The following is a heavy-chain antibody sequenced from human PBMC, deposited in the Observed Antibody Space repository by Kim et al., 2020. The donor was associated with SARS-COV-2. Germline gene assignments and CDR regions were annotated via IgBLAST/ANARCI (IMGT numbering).Heavy chain of an antibody. Sequence: SETLSLTCTVSGGSISSYYWSWIRQPPGKGLEWIGYIYYSGSTNYNPSLKSRVTISVDTSKNQFSLKLSSVTAADTAVYYCARGDLYYYDSSGYYLYPRGFDPWGQGTLVTVSS. J-gene: IGHJ5*02. D-gene: IGHD3-22*01. CDR2: IYYSGST. V-gene: IGHV4-59*01. CDR3: ARGDLYYYDSSGYYLYPRGFDP. CDR1: GGSISSYY.